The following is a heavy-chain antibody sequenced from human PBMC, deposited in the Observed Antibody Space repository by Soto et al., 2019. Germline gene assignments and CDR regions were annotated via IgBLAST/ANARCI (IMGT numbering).Heavy chain of an antibody. CDR3: AKDLYTDFWSGYWDFDY. Sequence: ESGGGLVQPGRSLRLSCAASGFTFDDYAMHWVRQAPGKGLEWVSGISWNSGSIGYADSVKGRFTISRDNAKNSLYLQMNSLRAEDTALYYCAKDLYTDFWSGYWDFDYWGQGTLVTVSS. D-gene: IGHD3-3*01. CDR1: GFTFDDYA. J-gene: IGHJ4*02. CDR2: ISWNSGSI. V-gene: IGHV3-9*01.